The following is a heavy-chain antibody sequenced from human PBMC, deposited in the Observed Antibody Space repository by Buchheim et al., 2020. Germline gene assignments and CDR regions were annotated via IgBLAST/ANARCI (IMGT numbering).Heavy chain of an antibody. CDR3: ARGWNCTGGVCYTGDWFDP. Sequence: QVQLVQSEAEVKKPGASVKVSCKASGYTFTGYYMHWVRQAPGQGLEWMGRINPNSGGTNYAQKFQGRVTMTRDTSISKAYMELSRLRSDYTAVYYCARGWNCTGGVCYTGDWFDPWGQGTL. D-gene: IGHD2-8*02. J-gene: IGHJ5*02. CDR1: GYTFTGYY. CDR2: INPNSGGT. V-gene: IGHV1-2*06.